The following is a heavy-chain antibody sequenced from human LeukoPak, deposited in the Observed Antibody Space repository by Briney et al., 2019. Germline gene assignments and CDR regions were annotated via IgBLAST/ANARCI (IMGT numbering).Heavy chain of an antibody. D-gene: IGHD4-17*01. J-gene: IGHJ4*02. CDR1: GFTFSSYS. Sequence: GGSLRLSCAASGFTFSSYSMNWVRQAPGKGLEWVSSISSSSSYIYYADSVKGRFTISRDNAKNSLYLQMNSLRAEDTAVYYCAKPKWTVTTPFDYWGQGTLVTVSS. CDR3: AKPKWTVTTPFDY. V-gene: IGHV3-21*01. CDR2: ISSSSSYI.